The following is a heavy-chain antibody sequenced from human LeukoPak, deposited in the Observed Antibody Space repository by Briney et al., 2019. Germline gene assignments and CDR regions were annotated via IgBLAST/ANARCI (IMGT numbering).Heavy chain of an antibody. CDR1: GFTFSSYS. J-gene: IGHJ4*02. Sequence: GGSLRLSCAASGFTFSSYSMNWVRQAPGKGLEWVSSISSSSSYIYYADSVKGRFTISRDNTKNSLYLQMNSLRAEDTAVYYCARDLGGPYCSSTSCYNWGQGTLVTVSS. V-gene: IGHV3-21*01. D-gene: IGHD2-2*02. CDR2: ISSSSSYI. CDR3: ARDLGGPYCSSTSCYN.